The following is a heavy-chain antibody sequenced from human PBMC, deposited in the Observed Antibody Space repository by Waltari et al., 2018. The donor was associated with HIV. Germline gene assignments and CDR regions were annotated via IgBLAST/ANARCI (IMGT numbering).Heavy chain of an antibody. D-gene: IGHD2-15*01. V-gene: IGHV3-13*04. Sequence: EVQLVESGGGLIQPGGSLSLSCAASGFIFSDYDMGWVRQSTGKGLEWVASIGNGGHTYYPDSVKGRFTVSREDAKNSVFLQMNSLRGEDTAVYYCVRVQPHTGYSLLDYWGQGTLVTVSS. CDR1: GFIFSDYD. CDR3: VRVQPHTGYSLLDY. J-gene: IGHJ4*02. CDR2: IGNGGHT.